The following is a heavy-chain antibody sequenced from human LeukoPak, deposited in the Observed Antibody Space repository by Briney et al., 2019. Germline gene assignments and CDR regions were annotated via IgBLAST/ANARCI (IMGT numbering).Heavy chain of an antibody. CDR1: GLTISSYS. Sequence: GGSLRLSCAASGLTISSYSMNWVRQAPGKGLQWVSYISSSSSTIYYADSVKGRFTISRDNAKNSLYLQMNSLRAEDTAVYYCARTGTRGAIRGYYMDVWGKGTTVTISS. D-gene: IGHD3-10*01. CDR3: ARTGTRGAIRGYYMDV. J-gene: IGHJ6*03. CDR2: ISSSSSTI. V-gene: IGHV3-48*01.